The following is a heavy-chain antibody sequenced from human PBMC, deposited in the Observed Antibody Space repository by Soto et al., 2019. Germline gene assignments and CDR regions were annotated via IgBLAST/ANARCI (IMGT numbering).Heavy chain of an antibody. CDR1: GYSFTSYW. Sequence: PGESLKISCKGSGYSFTSYWISWVRQMPGKGLEWMGRIDPSDSYTNYSPSFQGHVTISADKSISTAYLQWGSLKASDTAMFYCASTRHYYDSSGYSPDYWGQGTLVTVSS. V-gene: IGHV5-10-1*01. J-gene: IGHJ4*02. D-gene: IGHD3-22*01. CDR3: ASTRHYYDSSGYSPDY. CDR2: IDPSDSYT.